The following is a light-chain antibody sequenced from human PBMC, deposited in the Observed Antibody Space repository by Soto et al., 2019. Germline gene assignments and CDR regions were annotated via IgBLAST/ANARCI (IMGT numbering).Light chain of an antibody. CDR3: QQRSTWPRT. CDR1: QSVSSY. J-gene: IGKJ2*01. Sequence: EIVLTQSPVTLSLSPGERATLSCRASQSVSSYLAWYQQKPGQAPRLLIYDASNRATGIPARFSGSGSGTDFTLTISSLEPEDFAVYYCQQRSTWPRTFGQGTKLEIK. V-gene: IGKV3-11*01. CDR2: DAS.